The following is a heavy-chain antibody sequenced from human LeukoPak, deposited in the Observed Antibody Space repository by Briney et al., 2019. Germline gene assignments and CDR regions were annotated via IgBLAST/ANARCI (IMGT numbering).Heavy chain of an antibody. CDR1: GGSISSGAYY. J-gene: IGHJ5*02. D-gene: IGHD6-13*01. Sequence: SETLSLTCTVSGGSISSGAYYWGWIRQPPGKGLEWIGAIYYSGSTYYNPSLKSRVTISVDTSKNQFSLKLSSVTAADTAVYYCARGGSSSWYWFDPWGQGTLVTVSS. CDR3: ARGGSSSWYWFDP. CDR2: IYYSGST. V-gene: IGHV4-39*01.